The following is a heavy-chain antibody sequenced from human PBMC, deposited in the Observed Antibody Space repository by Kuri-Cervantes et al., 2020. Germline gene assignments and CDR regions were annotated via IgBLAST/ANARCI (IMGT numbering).Heavy chain of an antibody. CDR3: ARHMVRGVIITIPSFDI. CDR1: GYSFTSYW. V-gene: IGHV5-51*01. J-gene: IGHJ3*02. CDR2: IYPGDSDT. D-gene: IGHD3-10*01. Sequence: GGFLRLSCKGSGYSFTSYWIGWVRQMPGKGLEWMGIIYPGDSDTRYSPSFQGQVTISADKSISTAYLQWSSLKASDTAMYYCARHMVRGVIITIPSFDIWGQGTMVTVSS.